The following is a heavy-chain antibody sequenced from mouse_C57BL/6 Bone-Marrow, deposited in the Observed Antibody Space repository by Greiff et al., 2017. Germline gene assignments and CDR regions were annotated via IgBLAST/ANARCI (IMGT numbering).Heavy chain of an antibody. Sequence: VQLQQPGAELVKPGASVKMSCKASGYTFTSYCITWVKQRPGQGLEWIGDIYPGSGSTNYNEQFKSKATLTVDPSSSTAYMQLSSLTSEDSAVYYCARPYYSNDWYFDVWGKGTTVTVSS. CDR1: GYTFTSYC. CDR2: IYPGSGST. D-gene: IGHD2-5*01. V-gene: IGHV1-55*01. J-gene: IGHJ1*03. CDR3: ARPYYSNDWYFDV.